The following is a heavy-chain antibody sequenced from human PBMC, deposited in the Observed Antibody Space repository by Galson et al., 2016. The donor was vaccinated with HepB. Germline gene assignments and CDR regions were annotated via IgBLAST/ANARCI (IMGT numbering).Heavy chain of an antibody. V-gene: IGHV4-39*01. D-gene: IGHD2-15*01. CDR1: AGSIGSSGFS. Sequence: ETLSLTCSVSAGSIGSSGFSWGWIRQPPGKGLEWIGTVYRGRTYYNPSLKGRVTISVAVSTDLLFLKLTSVTAADTAVYYCARAGLLTEASFDYWGQGALVAVTS. J-gene: IGHJ4*02. CDR2: VYRGRT. CDR3: ARAGLLTEASFDY.